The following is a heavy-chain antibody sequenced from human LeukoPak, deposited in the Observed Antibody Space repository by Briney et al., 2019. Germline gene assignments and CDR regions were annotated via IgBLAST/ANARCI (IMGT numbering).Heavy chain of an antibody. Sequence: GGSLRLSCAASGFTFSSYAMHWVRQAPGKGLEWVAVISYDGSNKYYADSVKGRFTISRDNSKNTLYLQMNSLRAEDTAVYYCARVGYQLLPHNNYYYYYYMDVWGKGTTVTVSS. J-gene: IGHJ6*03. D-gene: IGHD2-2*01. V-gene: IGHV3-30-3*01. CDR3: ARVGYQLLPHNNYYYYYYMDV. CDR1: GFTFSSYA. CDR2: ISYDGSNK.